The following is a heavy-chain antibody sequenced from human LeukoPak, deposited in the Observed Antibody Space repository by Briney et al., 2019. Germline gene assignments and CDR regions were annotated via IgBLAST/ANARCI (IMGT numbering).Heavy chain of an antibody. J-gene: IGHJ6*03. V-gene: IGHV3-33*06. CDR1: GFTFSSYG. CDR3: AKDRGYDSMLGYMDV. Sequence: GALRLSCAASGFTFSSYGMHWVRQAPGKGLEWVAVIWYDGSNKYYAVSVKGRFTISRDNSKNTLYLQMNSLRAEDTAVYYCAKDRGYDSMLGYMDVWGKGTTVTVSS. CDR2: IWYDGSNK. D-gene: IGHD3-22*01.